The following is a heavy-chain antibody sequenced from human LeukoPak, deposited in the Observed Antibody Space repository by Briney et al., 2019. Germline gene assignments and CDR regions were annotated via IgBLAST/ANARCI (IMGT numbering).Heavy chain of an antibody. CDR2: MNPNSGNT. D-gene: IGHD5-18*01. Sequence: ASVKVSCKASGYTFTSYDINWVRQATGQGLEWMGWMNPNSGNTGYAQKFQGRVTMTRNTSISTAYMELSSMRSSDTAVYYCASSGYSYGYHFDYWGQGTLVTVSS. V-gene: IGHV1-8*01. J-gene: IGHJ4*02. CDR3: ASSGYSYGYHFDY. CDR1: GYTFTSYD.